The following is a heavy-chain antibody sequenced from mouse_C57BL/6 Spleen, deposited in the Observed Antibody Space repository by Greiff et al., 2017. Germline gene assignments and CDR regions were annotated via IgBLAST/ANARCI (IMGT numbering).Heavy chain of an antibody. CDR3: ARDTYYYGSSWDWFAY. Sequence: EVQRVESGGGLVKPGGSLKLSCAASGFTFSSYAMSWVRQTPEKRLEWVATISDGGSYTYYPDNVKGRFTISRDNAKNNLYLQMSHLKSEDTAMYYCARDTYYYGSSWDWFAYWGQGTLVTVSA. V-gene: IGHV5-4*01. CDR1: GFTFSSYA. CDR2: ISDGGSYT. D-gene: IGHD1-1*01. J-gene: IGHJ3*01.